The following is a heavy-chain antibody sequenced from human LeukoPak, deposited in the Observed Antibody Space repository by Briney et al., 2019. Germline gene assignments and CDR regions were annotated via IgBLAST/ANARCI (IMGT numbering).Heavy chain of an antibody. CDR2: INHSGST. Sequence: SETLSLTCAVYGGSFSGYYWSWIRQPPGKGLEWIGEINHSGSTNYNPSLKSRVTISVDTSKNQFSLKLSPVTAADTAVYYCARGRVVVVVAATAYFDYWGQGTLVTVFS. V-gene: IGHV4-34*01. J-gene: IGHJ4*02. D-gene: IGHD2-15*01. CDR1: GGSFSGYY. CDR3: ARGRVVVVVAATAYFDY.